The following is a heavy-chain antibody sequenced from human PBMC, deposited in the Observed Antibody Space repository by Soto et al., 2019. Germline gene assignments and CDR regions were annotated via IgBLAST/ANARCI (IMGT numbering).Heavy chain of an antibody. Sequence: EVQLVESGGGLVQPGGSLRLSCEASGFTFRNYDMHWVRQGTGKGLEWVSGISSAGDPDYADSVEGRVTISRENAQNSFFLQMNSLRVGDTAGYYCARTDRDFYGLDVWGQGTTVIVSS. V-gene: IGHV3-13*05. CDR3: ARTDRDFYGLDV. J-gene: IGHJ6*02. CDR2: ISSAGDP. CDR1: GFTFRNYD.